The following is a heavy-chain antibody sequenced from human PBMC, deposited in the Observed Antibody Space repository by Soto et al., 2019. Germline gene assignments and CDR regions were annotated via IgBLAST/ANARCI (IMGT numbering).Heavy chain of an antibody. CDR1: GGSISSYY. CDR2: IYYSGST. V-gene: IGHV4-59*01. Sequence: SPTLSLTCTVSGGSISSYYWSWIRQPPGKGLEWIGYIYYSGSTNYNPSLKSRVTISVDTSKNQFSLKLSSVTAADTAVYYCARDQGDWFDPWGQGTLVTVSS. J-gene: IGHJ5*02. CDR3: ARDQGDWFDP.